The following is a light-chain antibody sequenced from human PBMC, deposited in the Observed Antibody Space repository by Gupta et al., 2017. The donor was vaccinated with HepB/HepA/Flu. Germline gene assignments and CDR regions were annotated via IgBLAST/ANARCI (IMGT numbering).Light chain of an antibody. Sequence: EIVMTQSPATLSVSLGQRATLSCRASQSVGRNLAWYQQRPGQAPRFLIYAASTRAAGSPARFSGSGTGTEFTLTISSLQSEDFAVYYCQQYDDWPLTFGGGTKVEIK. CDR2: AAS. J-gene: IGKJ4*01. CDR1: QSVGRN. CDR3: QQYDDWPLT. V-gene: IGKV3-15*01.